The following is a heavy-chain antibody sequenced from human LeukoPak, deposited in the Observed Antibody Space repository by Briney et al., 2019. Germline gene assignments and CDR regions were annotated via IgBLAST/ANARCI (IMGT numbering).Heavy chain of an antibody. J-gene: IGHJ3*02. V-gene: IGHV6-1*01. CDR2: TYYRSTTSKWSS. Sequence: SQTLSLTCAISGDSFSADADSATWNWIRQSPSRGLEYLGRTYYRSTTSKWSSDYAPSVRGRITISPDTCKNEFSLHLNSVTPEDTAVYYCARANHRAFDIWGQGTMVAVSS. CDR3: ARANHRAFDI. CDR1: GDSFSADADSAT.